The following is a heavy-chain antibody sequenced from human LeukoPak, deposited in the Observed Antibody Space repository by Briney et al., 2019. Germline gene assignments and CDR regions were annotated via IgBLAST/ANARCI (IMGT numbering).Heavy chain of an antibody. V-gene: IGHV3-43*02. CDR1: GFTFSSYS. D-gene: IGHD1-26*01. CDR3: AKDRDGSYYFDY. CDR2: ISGSGGST. Sequence: PGGSLRLSCAASGFTFSSYSMNWVRQAPGKGLEWVSAISGSGGSTYYADSVKGRFTISRDNSKNSLYLQMNSLRAEDTALYYCAKDRDGSYYFDYWGQGTLVTVSS. J-gene: IGHJ4*02.